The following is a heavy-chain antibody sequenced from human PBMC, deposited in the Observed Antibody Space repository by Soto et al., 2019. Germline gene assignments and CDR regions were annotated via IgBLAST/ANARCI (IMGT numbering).Heavy chain of an antibody. CDR1: GGSISSGGYY. CDR2: IYYSGST. J-gene: IGHJ4*02. Sequence: QVQLQESGPGLVKPSQTLSLTCTVSGGSISSGGYYWSWIRQHPGKGLEWIGYIYYSGSTYYNPSLKSRVTISVDTSKNQCSLKLSSVTAADTAVYYCAIVVVDYYDSSGYYQNWGQGTLVTVSS. D-gene: IGHD3-22*01. V-gene: IGHV4-31*03. CDR3: AIVVVDYYDSSGYYQN.